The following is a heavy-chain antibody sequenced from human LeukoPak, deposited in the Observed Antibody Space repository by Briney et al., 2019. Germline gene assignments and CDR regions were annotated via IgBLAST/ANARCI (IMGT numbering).Heavy chain of an antibody. J-gene: IGHJ6*02. CDR3: AGVRIAAAGTPWNYYYYGMDV. CDR2: IYHSGST. D-gene: IGHD6-13*01. CDR1: GGSISSGGYS. V-gene: IGHV4-30-2*01. Sequence: SETLSLTCAVSGGSISSGGYSWSWIRQPPGKGLEWIGYIYHSGSTYYNPSLKSRVTISVDRSKNQFSLKLSSVTAADTAVYYCAGVRIAAAGTPWNYYYYGMDVWGQGTTVTVSS.